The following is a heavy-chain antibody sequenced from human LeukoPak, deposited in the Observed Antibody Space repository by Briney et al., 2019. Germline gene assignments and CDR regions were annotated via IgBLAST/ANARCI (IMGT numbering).Heavy chain of an antibody. Sequence: SETLSLTCAVYGGSFSPCYWSWIRQSPGKGLEWIAEIDHRGDTNYNPSVKSRVTISVDTSKKQFSLKVRSLSAADTALYYCARGATISETGYFDFWGQGTLVTVSS. CDR3: ARGATISETGYFDF. CDR1: GGSFSPCY. V-gene: IGHV4-34*01. J-gene: IGHJ4*03. CDR2: IDHRGDT. D-gene: IGHD5-24*01.